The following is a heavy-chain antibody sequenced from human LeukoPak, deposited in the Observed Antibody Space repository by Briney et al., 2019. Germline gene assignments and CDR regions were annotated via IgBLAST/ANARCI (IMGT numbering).Heavy chain of an antibody. CDR2: INHSGRT. J-gene: IGHJ4*02. CDR3: ARLQHLATVTTYFDY. Sequence: SETLSLTCAVYGGSFSGYYWSWIRQPPGKGLEWIGEINHSGRTNYNPSLKSRVTISVDTSKNQFSLKLSSVTAADTAVYYCARLQHLATVTTYFDYWGQGTLVTVSS. CDR1: GGSFSGYY. D-gene: IGHD4-17*01. V-gene: IGHV4-34*01.